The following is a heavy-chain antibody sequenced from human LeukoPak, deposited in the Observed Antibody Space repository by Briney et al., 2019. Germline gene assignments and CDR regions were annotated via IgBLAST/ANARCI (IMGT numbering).Heavy chain of an antibody. CDR2: INPNSGGT. D-gene: IGHD2-2*01. Sequence: GASAKVSCKASGYTFTGYYMHWVRQAPGQGLEWMGWINPNSGGTNYAQKFQGRVTMTRDTSISTAYMELSRLRSDDTAVYYCARASHAAARFNWFDPWGQGTLVTVSS. CDR3: ARASHAAARFNWFDP. J-gene: IGHJ5*02. V-gene: IGHV1-2*02. CDR1: GYTFTGYY.